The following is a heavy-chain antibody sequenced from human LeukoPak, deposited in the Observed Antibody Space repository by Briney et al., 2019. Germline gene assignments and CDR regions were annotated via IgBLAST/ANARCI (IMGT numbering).Heavy chain of an antibody. J-gene: IGHJ5*02. V-gene: IGHV3-48*02. CDR2: ISSSSSTI. CDR1: GFTFSSYA. D-gene: IGHD3-9*01. CDR3: ASHPYYDILTGYSPWFDP. Sequence: PGGSLRLSCAASGFTFSSYAMNWVRQAPGKGLEWVSYISSSSSTIYYADSVKGRFTIPRDNAKNSLYLQMNSLRDEDTAVYYCASHPYYDILTGYSPWFDPWGQGTLVTVSS.